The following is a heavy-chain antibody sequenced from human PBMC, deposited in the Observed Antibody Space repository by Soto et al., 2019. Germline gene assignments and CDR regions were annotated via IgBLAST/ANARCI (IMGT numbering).Heavy chain of an antibody. V-gene: IGHV3-30*18. CDR3: AKDLNGSTWYGRPAYDF. Sequence: GGSLRLSCAASGFTFSSYGMHWVRQAPGKGLEWVAVIPDDGRNKYYADSVKGRFTISRDNSKNTLYLQMNSLKTEDTAVYYCAKDLNGSTWYGRPAYDFWGQGALVTVSS. J-gene: IGHJ4*02. D-gene: IGHD6-13*01. CDR1: GFTFSSYG. CDR2: IPDDGRNK.